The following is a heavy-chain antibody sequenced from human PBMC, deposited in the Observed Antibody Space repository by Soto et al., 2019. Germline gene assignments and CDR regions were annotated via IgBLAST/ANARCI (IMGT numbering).Heavy chain of an antibody. CDR1: GFTFSSYE. Sequence: PGGSLRLSCAASGFTFSSYEMNWVRQAPGKGLEWVAVISYDGSNKYYADSVKGRFTISRDNSKNTLYLQMNSLRAEDTAVYYCAREGGVAAHYFDYWGQGTLVTVSS. CDR2: ISYDGSNK. D-gene: IGHD6-6*01. CDR3: AREGGVAAHYFDY. J-gene: IGHJ4*02. V-gene: IGHV3-30-3*01.